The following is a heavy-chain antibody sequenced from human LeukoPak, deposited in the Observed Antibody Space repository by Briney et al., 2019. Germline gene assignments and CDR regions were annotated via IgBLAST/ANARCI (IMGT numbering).Heavy chain of an antibody. CDR2: ISSSSTI. J-gene: IGHJ5*02. D-gene: IGHD6-6*01. V-gene: IGHV3-48*01. CDR3: ARERIAARPGWFDP. CDR1: GFTFSSYS. Sequence: GGSLRLSCAASGFTFSSYSMNWVRQAPGKGLEWVSYISSSSTIYYADSVKGRFTISRDNAKNSLYLQMNSLRAEDTAVYYCARERIAARPGWFDPWGQGTLVTVSS.